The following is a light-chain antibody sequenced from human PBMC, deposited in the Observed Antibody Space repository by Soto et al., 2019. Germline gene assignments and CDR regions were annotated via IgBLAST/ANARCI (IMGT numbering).Light chain of an antibody. CDR1: SSNIGADYG. J-gene: IGLJ1*01. V-gene: IGLV1-40*01. CDR3: QSYDSGLSGFV. CDR2: GNN. Sequence: QSVLTQPPSVSGGPGQRVTISCTGSSSNIGADYGVHWYQQLPGTAPKLLIYGNNNRPSGVPDRFSGSKSGTSASLAITGLQAEDEADYYCQSYDSGLSGFVFGTGTKVTVL.